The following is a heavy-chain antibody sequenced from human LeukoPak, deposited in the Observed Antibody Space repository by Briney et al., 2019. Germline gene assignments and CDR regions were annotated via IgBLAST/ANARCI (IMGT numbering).Heavy chain of an antibody. CDR1: GFTFSGYR. D-gene: IGHD6-13*01. J-gene: IGHJ6*02. CDR2: ITCSSNSI. CDR3: ARAKQQRGDYYGMDV. V-gene: IGHV3-21*01. Sequence: GDPVTLPCAASGFTFSGYRMNWVRQAPGKGLEWVSSITCSSNSIHYADPVKGRFTISRDNAENSLFLQMNSLRDEDTAVYYCARAKQQRGDYYGMDVWGQGTTVSVSS.